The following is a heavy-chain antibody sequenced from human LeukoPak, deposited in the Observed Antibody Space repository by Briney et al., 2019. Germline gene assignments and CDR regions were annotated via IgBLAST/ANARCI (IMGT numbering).Heavy chain of an antibody. J-gene: IGHJ5*02. CDR2: IYYSGST. CDR3: ARHPRPYDFWSGYSLSWFDP. V-gene: IGHV4-39*01. D-gene: IGHD3-3*01. Sequence: PSETLSLTCTVSGASISSSSYYWGWIRHPPGKGLEWIGSIYYSGSTYYNPSLKSRVTISVDTSKNQFSLKLSSVTAADTAVYYCARHPRPYDFWSGYSLSWFDPWGQGTLVTVSS. CDR1: GASISSSSYY.